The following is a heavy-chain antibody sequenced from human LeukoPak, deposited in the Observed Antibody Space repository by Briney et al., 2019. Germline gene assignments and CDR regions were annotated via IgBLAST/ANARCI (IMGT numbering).Heavy chain of an antibody. J-gene: IGHJ5*02. CDR2: TIPIFGTA. CDR1: GGTFSSYA. D-gene: IGHD1-7*01. Sequence: SVKVSCKASGGTFSSYAISWVRQAPGQGLEWMGRTIPIFGTANYAQKFQGRVTITTDESTSTAYMELSSLRSEDTAVYYCARTNPAWNYVNNWFDPGGQGTLVTVSS. V-gene: IGHV1-69*05. CDR3: ARTNPAWNYVNNWFDP.